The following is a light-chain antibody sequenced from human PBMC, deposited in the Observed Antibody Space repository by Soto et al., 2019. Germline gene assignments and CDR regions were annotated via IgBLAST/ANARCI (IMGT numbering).Light chain of an antibody. CDR2: AAS. Sequence: DIQLTQSPSFLSASVGDRVTITCRASQGISSYLAWYQQKPGKAPKLLIYAASTLQSGVPSRFSGSGSGTEFTRTISSLQSEDFATYYSQQVNSYPFTFGQGTRLEIK. J-gene: IGKJ5*01. CDR1: QGISSY. V-gene: IGKV1-9*01. CDR3: QQVNSYPFT.